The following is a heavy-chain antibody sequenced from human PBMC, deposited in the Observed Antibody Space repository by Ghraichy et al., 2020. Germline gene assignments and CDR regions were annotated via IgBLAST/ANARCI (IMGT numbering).Heavy chain of an antibody. CDR1: GGSISSYY. CDR2: IHTRGGT. Sequence: SETLSLTCSVSGGSISSYYWSWIRQSAGKGLEWIGRIHTRGGTNYNPSLKSRVTMSVDTSKNQFSLNLSSVTAADSAVYYCARLPLPRRAAVGDWYFDLWGRGTLVTVSS. V-gene: IGHV4-4*07. D-gene: IGHD6-13*01. CDR3: ARLPLPRRAAVGDWYFDL. J-gene: IGHJ2*01.